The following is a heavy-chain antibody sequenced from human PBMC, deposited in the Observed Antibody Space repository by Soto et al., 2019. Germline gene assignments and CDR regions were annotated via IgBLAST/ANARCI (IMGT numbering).Heavy chain of an antibody. CDR2: ISGSGGST. CDR1: GFTFSSYA. Sequence: EVQLLESGGGLVQPGGSLRLSCAASGFTFSSYAMSWVHQAPGKGLEWVSAISGSGGSTYYADSVKGRFTISRDNSKNTLYLQMNSLRAEDTAVYYCAQNGFSFEVLYYYYYGMDVWGQGTTVTVSS. D-gene: IGHD1-1*01. V-gene: IGHV3-23*01. J-gene: IGHJ6*02. CDR3: AQNGFSFEVLYYYYYGMDV.